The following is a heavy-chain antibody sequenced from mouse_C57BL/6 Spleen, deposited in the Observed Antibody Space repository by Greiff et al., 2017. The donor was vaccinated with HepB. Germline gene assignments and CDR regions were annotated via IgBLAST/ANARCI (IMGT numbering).Heavy chain of an antibody. J-gene: IGHJ2*01. CDR3: ARSRVYGLDY. V-gene: IGHV1-50*01. CDR2: IDPSDSYT. D-gene: IGHD1-1*02. Sequence: QVQLKQPGAELVKPGASVKLSCKASGYTFTSYWMQWVKQRPGQGLEWIGEIDPSDSYTNYNQKFKGKATLTVDTSSSTAYMQLSSLTSEDSAVYYCARSRVYGLDYWGQGTTLTVSS. CDR1: GYTFTSYW.